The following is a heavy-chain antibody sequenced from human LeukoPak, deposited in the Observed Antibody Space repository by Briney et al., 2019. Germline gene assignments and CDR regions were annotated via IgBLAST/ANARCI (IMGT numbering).Heavy chain of an antibody. V-gene: IGHV5-51*01. CDR1: GYNFPIYW. J-gene: IGHJ4*02. CDR2: IYPDDSNT. CDR3: ARHGVRFLEWLPFDY. Sequence: GESLKISCQGSGYNFPIYWIGWVRQMPGQGLEWMGIIYPDDSNTIYGPSFQGQVTISADKSINTAYLEWSSLKASDTAMYYCARHGVRFLEWLPFDYWGQGTLVTVSS. D-gene: IGHD3-3*01.